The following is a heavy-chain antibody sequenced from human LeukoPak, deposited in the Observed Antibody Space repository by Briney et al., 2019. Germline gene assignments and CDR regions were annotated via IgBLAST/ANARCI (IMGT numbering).Heavy chain of an antibody. D-gene: IGHD1-1*01. CDR2: TNYSGST. V-gene: IGHV4-59*01. J-gene: IGHJ6*02. CDR1: GGSITTYY. Sequence: SETLSLTCTVSGGSITTYYWTWIRQPPGKGLEWIGYTNYSGSTNYNPSLKSRVTISVDTSKNQFSLKLSSVTAADTAVYYCARAQLNLLVDFGMDVWGQGTTVTVSS. CDR3: ARAQLNLLVDFGMDV.